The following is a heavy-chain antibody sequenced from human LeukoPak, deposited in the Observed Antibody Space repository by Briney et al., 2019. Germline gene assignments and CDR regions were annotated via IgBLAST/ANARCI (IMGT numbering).Heavy chain of an antibody. D-gene: IGHD2-2*01. Sequence: GGSLRLSCAASGFRFSNHWMTWVRQAPGKGLEWVANIYQDGSKKNYVDSVKDRFTISRDNAKNSLFLQMNSLRAEDTAVYYCARDSPYCTSSDCYLDYWGQGTLVTVSS. CDR1: GFRFSNHW. V-gene: IGHV3-7*01. J-gene: IGHJ4*02. CDR3: ARDSPYCTSSDCYLDY. CDR2: IYQDGSKK.